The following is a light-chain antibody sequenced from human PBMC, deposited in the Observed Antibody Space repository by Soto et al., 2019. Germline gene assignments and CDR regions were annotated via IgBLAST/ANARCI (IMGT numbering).Light chain of an antibody. J-gene: IGKJ5*01. CDR1: QTITTY. V-gene: IGKV1-39*01. CDR2: GAS. Sequence: DLQLTQSPSSLSASVGDRVTITCRASQTITTYLSWFQQKPGKAPKLLVYGASSLQSGVPSRFSGSGSGTEFTLTISSLQSEDFATYYCQQSYTTPITFGQGTRLEI. CDR3: QQSYTTPIT.